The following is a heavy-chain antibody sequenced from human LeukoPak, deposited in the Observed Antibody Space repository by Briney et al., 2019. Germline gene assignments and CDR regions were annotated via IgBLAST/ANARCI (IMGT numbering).Heavy chain of an antibody. D-gene: IGHD3-22*01. CDR3: ARDLKNYYYDSSGCLGY. CDR2: ISYDGSNK. Sequence: PGGSLRLSCAASGFTFSSYAMHWVRQAPGKGLEWVAVISYDGSNKYYADSVKGRFTISRDNSKDTLYLQMNSLRAEDTAVYYCARDLKNYYYDSSGCLGYWGQGTLVTVSS. J-gene: IGHJ4*02. CDR1: GFTFSSYA. V-gene: IGHV3-30-3*01.